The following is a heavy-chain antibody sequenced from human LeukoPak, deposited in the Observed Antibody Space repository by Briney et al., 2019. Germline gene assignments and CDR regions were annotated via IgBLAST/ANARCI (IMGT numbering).Heavy chain of an antibody. CDR1: GFTFSSYW. D-gene: IGHD6-13*01. J-gene: IGHJ6*02. V-gene: IGHV3-74*01. CDR2: INSDGSST. Sequence: GGSLRLSCAASGFTFSSYWMRWVRQAPGKGLVWVSRINSDGSSTSYADSVKGRFTISRDNAKNTLYLQMNSLRAEDTAVYYCARDWGSWSSWYYYYYYYGMDVWGQGTTVTVSS. CDR3: ARDWGSWSSWYYYYYYYGMDV.